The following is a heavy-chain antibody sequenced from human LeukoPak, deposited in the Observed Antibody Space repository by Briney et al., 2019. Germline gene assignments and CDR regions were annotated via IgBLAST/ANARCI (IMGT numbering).Heavy chain of an antibody. CDR3: ARLWFGELYPYFAY. Sequence: GGSLRLSCAASGFTFSDYYMSWIRQAPGKGLEWVSYISSSSSYTNYADSVKGRFTISRDNAKNSLYLQMNSLRAEDTAVYYCARLWFGELYPYFAYWGQGTPVTVSS. V-gene: IGHV3-11*03. CDR2: ISSSSSYT. D-gene: IGHD3-10*01. CDR1: GFTFSDYY. J-gene: IGHJ4*02.